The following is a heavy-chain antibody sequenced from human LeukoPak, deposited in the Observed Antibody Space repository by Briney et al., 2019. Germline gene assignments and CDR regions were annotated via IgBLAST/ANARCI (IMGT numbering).Heavy chain of an antibody. Sequence: SETLSLTCAVYGGSFSGYYWSWIRQPPGKGLEWIGEINHSGSTNYNPSLKSRVTISVDTSKNQFSLKLSSVTAADPAVYYCARGDYGGNLDYWGQGTLVTVSS. V-gene: IGHV4-34*01. CDR1: GGSFSGYY. D-gene: IGHD4-23*01. J-gene: IGHJ4*02. CDR2: INHSGST. CDR3: ARGDYGGNLDY.